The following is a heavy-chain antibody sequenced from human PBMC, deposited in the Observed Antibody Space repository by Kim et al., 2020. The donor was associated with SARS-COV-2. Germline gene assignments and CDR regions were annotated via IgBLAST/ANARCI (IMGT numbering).Heavy chain of an antibody. V-gene: IGHV3-15*01. J-gene: IGHJ4*02. D-gene: IGHD4-17*01. CDR2: IKSEDDGGTA. CDR1: GFSFSKAW. Sequence: GGSLRLSCVASGFSFSKAWMTWVRQAPGRGLEWVGQIKSEDDGGTADFAAPVKGRFSISRDDLRQMVYLQMNRLKTEDTALYYCTTFDYGDGDSRAYWGRGTLVSVYS. CDR3: TTFDYGDGDSRAY.